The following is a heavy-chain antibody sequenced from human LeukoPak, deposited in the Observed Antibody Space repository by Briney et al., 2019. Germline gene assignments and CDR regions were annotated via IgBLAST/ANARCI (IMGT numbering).Heavy chain of an antibody. V-gene: IGHV3-11*01. D-gene: IGHD3-22*01. CDR1: GFTFSDYY. J-gene: IGHJ1*01. Sequence: PGGSLRLSCAASGFTFSDYYMSWIRQAPGKGLEGVSYISSSGSIIYYADSVKGRFTISRDNAKNSMYLQMNSLRVEDTAVYYRARGKYDRWPFLQHWGPGTLV. CDR3: ARGKYDRWPFLQH. CDR2: ISSSGSII.